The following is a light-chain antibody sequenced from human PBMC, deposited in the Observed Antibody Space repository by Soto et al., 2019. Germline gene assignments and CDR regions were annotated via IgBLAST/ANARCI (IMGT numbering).Light chain of an antibody. J-gene: IGLJ1*01. CDR1: SSNIGSNT. V-gene: IGLV1-44*01. CDR3: AAWDDSLDGLV. CDR2: SNN. Sequence: QSALTQPPSASGTPGQRVTISCSGSSSNIGSNTVNWYQQLPGTAPKLLIYSNNQRPSGVPDRFSGSKSGTSASLAISGLQSDDEADYYCAAWDDSLDGLVFGTGTKVTVL.